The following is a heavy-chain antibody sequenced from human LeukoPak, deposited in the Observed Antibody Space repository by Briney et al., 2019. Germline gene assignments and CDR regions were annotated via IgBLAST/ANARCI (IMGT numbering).Heavy chain of an antibody. CDR2: IKYDGSSA. J-gene: IGHJ5*02. CDR3: AKSDWFDP. Sequence: GGSLRLSCAASGFTFSSYAMSWVRQAPGKGLVWVSRIKYDGSSATYAESVKGRFTISRDNARNTLYLQMNSLRVDDTAVYYCAKSDWFDPWGRGILVTVSS. CDR1: GFTFSSYA. V-gene: IGHV3-74*01.